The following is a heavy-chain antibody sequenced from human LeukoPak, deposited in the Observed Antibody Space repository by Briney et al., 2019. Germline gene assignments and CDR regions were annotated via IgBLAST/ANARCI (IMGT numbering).Heavy chain of an antibody. CDR1: GYTFTNYA. CDR3: ARPNPMVRGRATYGMDV. J-gene: IGHJ6*02. V-gene: IGHV7-4-1*02. Sequence: EASVKVSCKASGYTFTNYAMNWVRQAPGQGLEWMGWINTNTGNPTYAQGFTGRFVFSLDTSVSTAYLQISSLKAEDTAVYYCARPNPMVRGRATYGMDVWGQGTTVTVSS. D-gene: IGHD3-10*01. CDR2: INTNTGNP.